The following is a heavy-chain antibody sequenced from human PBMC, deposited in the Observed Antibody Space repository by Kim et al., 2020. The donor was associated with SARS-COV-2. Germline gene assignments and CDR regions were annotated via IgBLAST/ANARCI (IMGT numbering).Heavy chain of an antibody. V-gene: IGHV4-39*01. J-gene: IGHJ1*01. D-gene: IGHD6-19*01. CDR2: ISYSGST. Sequence: SETLSLTCTVSGGSISSSSYYWGWIRQPPGKGLEWIGSISYSGSTYYNPSLKSRATISVDTSKNQFSLKLSSVTAADTAVYYCARQSAVAGTYFHHWGQGTLVTVSS. CDR3: ARQSAVAGTYFHH. CDR1: GGSISSSSYY.